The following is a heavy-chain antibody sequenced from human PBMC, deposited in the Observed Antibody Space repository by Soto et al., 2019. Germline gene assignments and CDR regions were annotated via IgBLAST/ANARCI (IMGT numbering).Heavy chain of an antibody. Sequence: QVQLQESGPGLVKPSQTLSLTCTVSGGSISSGDYYWSWIRQPPGKGLEWIGYIYYSGSTYYNPSLKSRVTISVDTSKNQFSLKLSSVTAADTAVYYCARVFAPYGDYNWFDPWGQGTLVTVSS. V-gene: IGHV4-30-4*01. CDR2: IYYSGST. D-gene: IGHD4-17*01. CDR1: GGSISSGDYY. CDR3: ARVFAPYGDYNWFDP. J-gene: IGHJ5*02.